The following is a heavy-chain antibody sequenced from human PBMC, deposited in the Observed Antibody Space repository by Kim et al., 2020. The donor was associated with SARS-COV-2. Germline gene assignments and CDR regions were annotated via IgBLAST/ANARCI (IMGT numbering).Heavy chain of an antibody. Sequence: TSYSPSRKSRVTISVDTSKNQFALKLSAVTAADTAVYYCASGAAAANFDYWGQGTLVTVSS. CDR2: T. V-gene: IGHV4-59*09. J-gene: IGHJ4*02. CDR3: ASGAAAANFDY. D-gene: IGHD6-13*01.